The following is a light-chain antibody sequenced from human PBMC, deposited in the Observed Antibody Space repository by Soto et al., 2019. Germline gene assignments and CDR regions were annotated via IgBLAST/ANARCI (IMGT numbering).Light chain of an antibody. CDR1: QSISSN. V-gene: IGKV3-15*01. CDR2: RAS. J-gene: IGKJ1*01. CDR3: HQDEYWSQT. Sequence: EIVMTQSPATLSVSPGERATLSCRASQSISSNLAWYQQKLGQAPRLLIYRASTRATGIPARFCGSGSGTEFTLTITSLQSEDFALYYCHQDEYWSQTFGKGTKVEI.